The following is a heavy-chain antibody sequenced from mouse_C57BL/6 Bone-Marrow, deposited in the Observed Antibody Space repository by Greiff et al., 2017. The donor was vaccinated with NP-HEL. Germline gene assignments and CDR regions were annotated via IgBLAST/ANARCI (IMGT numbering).Heavy chain of an antibody. CDR2: ISSGGSYT. CDR1: GFTFSSYG. V-gene: IGHV5-6*01. CDR3: ARQGFGYYAMDY. D-gene: IGHD3-2*02. J-gene: IGHJ4*01. Sequence: EVKLVESGGDLVKPGGSLKLSCAASGFTFSSYGMSWVRQTPDQRLEWVATISSGGSYTYYPDSVKGRFTISRDNAKNTLYLQMSSLKSEDTAMYYCARQGFGYYAMDYWGQGTSVTVSS.